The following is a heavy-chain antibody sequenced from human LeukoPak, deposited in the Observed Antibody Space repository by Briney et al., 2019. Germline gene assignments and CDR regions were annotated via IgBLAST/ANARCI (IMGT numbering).Heavy chain of an antibody. CDR2: IRSKAYGGTT. CDR1: GFTFSSYA. CDR3: TRKLAY. V-gene: IGHV3-49*04. J-gene: IGHJ4*02. Sequence: GGSLRLSCAASGFTFSSYAMSWVRQAPGKGLEWVGFIRSKAYGGTTEYAASVKGRFTISRDDSKSIAYLQMNSLKTEDTAVYYCTRKLAYWGQGTLVTVSS.